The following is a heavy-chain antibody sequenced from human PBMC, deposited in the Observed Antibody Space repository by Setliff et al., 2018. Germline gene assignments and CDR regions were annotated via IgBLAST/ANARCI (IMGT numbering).Heavy chain of an antibody. CDR3: VRSGKFGMRFWFDQ. V-gene: IGHV1-2*06. J-gene: IGHJ5*02. D-gene: IGHD1-26*01. CDR2: INPNSGGT. Sequence: ASVKVSCKASGYAFPFYYLHWVRQAPGQGLEWMGRINPNSGGTNYAQRFQGRVTMTRDTSINTAYMELSSLTSDDTAFYYCVRSGKFGMRFWFDQWGLGTLVTVSS. CDR1: GYAFPFYY.